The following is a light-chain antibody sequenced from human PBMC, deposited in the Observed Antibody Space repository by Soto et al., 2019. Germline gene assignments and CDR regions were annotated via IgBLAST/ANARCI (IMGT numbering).Light chain of an antibody. V-gene: IGLV2-14*03. CDR3: SSYTSTTSYV. Sequence: QAVLTQPASVSDSPGQSITISCIGTSSDIGSSDHVSWHQQHPGRAPKLIIYDVYNRPSGGSHRFSGSKTGNTASLIISGLQAEDEADYYCSSYTSTTSYVFGSGTKLTVL. CDR1: SSDIGSSDH. J-gene: IGLJ1*01. CDR2: DVY.